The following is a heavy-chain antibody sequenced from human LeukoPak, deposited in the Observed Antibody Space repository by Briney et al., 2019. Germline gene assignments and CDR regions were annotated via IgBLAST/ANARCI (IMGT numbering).Heavy chain of an antibody. J-gene: IGHJ5*02. CDR2: INHSGST. CDR3: ARGGVLLWFGESSNWFDP. Sequence: SETLSLTCAVYGGSFSGYYWSWIRQPPGKGLEWIGEINHSGSTNYNPSLKSRVTISVDTSKNQFSLKLSSVTAADTAVYYCARGGVLLWFGESSNWFDPWGQGTLVTVSS. D-gene: IGHD3-10*01. V-gene: IGHV4-34*01. CDR1: GGSFSGYY.